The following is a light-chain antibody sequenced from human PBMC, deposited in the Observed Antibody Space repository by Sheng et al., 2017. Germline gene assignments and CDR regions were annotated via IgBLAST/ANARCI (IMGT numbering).Light chain of an antibody. Sequence: QSALTQPASVSGSPGQSITISCIGTSSDVGGYNYVSWYQQHAGKAPKLIICDVNRRPSDVSDRFSGSKSGDTASLTISGLQPEDEADYFCCSYTTSSTYVFGTGTKVTVL. CDR2: DVN. V-gene: IGLV2-14*03. CDR1: SSDVGGYNY. J-gene: IGLJ1*01. CDR3: CSYTTSSTYV.